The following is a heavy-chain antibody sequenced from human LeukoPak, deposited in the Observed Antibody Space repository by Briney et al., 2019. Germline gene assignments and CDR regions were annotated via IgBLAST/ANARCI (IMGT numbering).Heavy chain of an antibody. CDR3: ARATVAGSGRPDY. V-gene: IGHV3-21*01. D-gene: IGHD6-19*01. CDR1: GFTFSSYS. J-gene: IGHJ4*02. CDR2: ISSSSSYI. Sequence: GGSLRLSCAASGFTFSSYSMNWVRQAPGKGLEWVSSISSSSSYIYYADSVKGRFTISRDNAKNSLYLQMNSLRAEDTAVYYCARATVAGSGRPDYWGQGTLVTVSS.